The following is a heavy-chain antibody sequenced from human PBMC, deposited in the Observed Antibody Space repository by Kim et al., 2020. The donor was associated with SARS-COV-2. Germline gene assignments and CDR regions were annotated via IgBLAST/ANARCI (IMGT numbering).Heavy chain of an antibody. V-gene: IGHV4-4*02. J-gene: IGHJ4*02. D-gene: IGHD6-6*01. Sequence: YNPSLKSRVTISVDKSKNQFSLKLSSVTAADTAVYYCARADIAARHFDYWGQGTLVTVSS. CDR3: ARADIAARHFDY.